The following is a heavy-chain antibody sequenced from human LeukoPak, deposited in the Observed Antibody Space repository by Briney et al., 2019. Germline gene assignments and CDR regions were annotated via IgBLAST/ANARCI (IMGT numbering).Heavy chain of an antibody. J-gene: IGHJ4*02. CDR1: GGSISGSSYY. CDR3: ARGRRRRVEMATIWVFDY. V-gene: IGHV4-39*02. Sequence: PSETLSLTCTVSGGSISGSSYYWGWIRQPPGKGLEWIGSIYYSGSTYYNPSLKSRVTISVDTSKNQFSLKLSSVTAADTAVYYCARGRRRRVEMATIWVFDYWGQGTLVTVSS. CDR2: IYYSGST. D-gene: IGHD5-24*01.